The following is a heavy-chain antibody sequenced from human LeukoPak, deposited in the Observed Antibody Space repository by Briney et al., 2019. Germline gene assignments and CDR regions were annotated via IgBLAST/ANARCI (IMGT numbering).Heavy chain of an antibody. CDR2: IKNKLRGETT. V-gene: IGHV3-15*01. CDR3: STGLGQTDNDY. CDR1: GFTFGDYG. J-gene: IGHJ4*02. D-gene: IGHD1-26*01. Sequence: GGSLRLSCIASGFTFGDYGMTWVRQAPGKGLEWVGRIKNKLRGETTDYAAAVKGRFIISRDDSKKALFLQMNGLRPEDTAVYYCSTGLGQTDNDYFGQGTLVTVSS.